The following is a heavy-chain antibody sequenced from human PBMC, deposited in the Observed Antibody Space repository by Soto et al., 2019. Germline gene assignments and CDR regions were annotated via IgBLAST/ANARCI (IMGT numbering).Heavy chain of an antibody. D-gene: IGHD2-2*01. CDR2: MNPNSGNT. J-gene: IGHJ6*03. Sequence: ASVKVSCKASGYTFTSYDINWVRPATGQGLEWMGWMNPNSGNTGYAQKFQGRVTMTRNTSISTAYMELSSLRSEDTAVYYCARGYCSSTSCYSRYYYYMDVWGKGTTVTVSS. V-gene: IGHV1-8*01. CDR3: ARGYCSSTSCYSRYYYYMDV. CDR1: GYTFTSYD.